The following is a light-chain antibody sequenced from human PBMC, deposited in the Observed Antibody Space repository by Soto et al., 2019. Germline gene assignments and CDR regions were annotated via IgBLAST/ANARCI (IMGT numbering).Light chain of an antibody. Sequence: DIQMTQSPSTLSASVGDRVTITCRASQSLSGLLAWYQQKPGKAPKLLIYDASSLESGVPSRFSGSVSRTEFTPTISSMQPDDFATYFCQHYSSYWTFGQGTKVEIK. CDR1: QSLSGL. CDR2: DAS. V-gene: IGKV1-5*01. J-gene: IGKJ1*01. CDR3: QHYSSYWT.